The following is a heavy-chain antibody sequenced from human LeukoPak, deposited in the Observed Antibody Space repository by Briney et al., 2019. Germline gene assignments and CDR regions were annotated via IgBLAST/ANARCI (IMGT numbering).Heavy chain of an antibody. J-gene: IGHJ6*02. CDR2: EDKTDSGTT. D-gene: IGHD3-16*01. Sequence: GASLRLSCAASGFSVTNAWMSSVRQAPGKGLEWVGLEDKTDSGTTDYAAPVKGRFTISRNDSKNTLFLQMNSLKTEDTDVYYCTTVRGAGNFGLEGWGQGATVTV. CDR3: TTVRGAGNFGLEG. CDR1: GFSVTNAW. V-gene: IGHV3-15*04.